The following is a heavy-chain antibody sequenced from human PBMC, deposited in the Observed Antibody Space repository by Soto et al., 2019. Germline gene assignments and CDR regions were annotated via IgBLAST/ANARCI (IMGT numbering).Heavy chain of an antibody. V-gene: IGHV1-46*01. CDR1: GYTFTSYY. D-gene: IGHD5-18*01. CDR3: AREDTALVTDY. CDR2: INPSGGST. J-gene: IGHJ4*02. Sequence: GASVKVSCKASGYTFTSYYMHWVLQAPGQGLEWMGIINPSGGSTSYAQKFQDRVTMTRDTSTSTVYMELRSMRSEDTAVYYCAREDTALVTDYWGQGTLVTVSS.